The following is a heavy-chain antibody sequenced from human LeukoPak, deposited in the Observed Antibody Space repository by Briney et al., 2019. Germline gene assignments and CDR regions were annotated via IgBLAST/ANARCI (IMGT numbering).Heavy chain of an antibody. Sequence: GGSLRLSCAASGFTFSDYWMHWVRQAPGKGLVWVSRINTDGTFIRHADSVQGRFTISRDAATNTLFLQMNSLRAEDTAVYYCAREARVGGALQYWGQGVLVTVSA. V-gene: IGHV3-74*01. CDR3: AREARVGGALQY. CDR2: INTDGTFI. CDR1: GFTFSDYW. J-gene: IGHJ4*02. D-gene: IGHD1-26*01.